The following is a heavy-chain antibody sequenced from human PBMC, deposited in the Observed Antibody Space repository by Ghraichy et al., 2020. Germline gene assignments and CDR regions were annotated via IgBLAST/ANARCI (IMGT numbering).Heavy chain of an antibody. CDR1: GFTFSSYS. J-gene: IGHJ4*02. D-gene: IGHD3-3*01. CDR3: ARVRAKDFWSGYLFDY. V-gene: IGHV3-21*01. Sequence: GGSLRLSCAASGFTFSSYSMNWVRQAPGKGLEWVSSISTSSSYIYYADSVKGRFTISRDNAKNSLYLQMNSLRAEDTAVYYCARVRAKDFWSGYLFDYWGQGTLVTVSS. CDR2: ISTSSSYI.